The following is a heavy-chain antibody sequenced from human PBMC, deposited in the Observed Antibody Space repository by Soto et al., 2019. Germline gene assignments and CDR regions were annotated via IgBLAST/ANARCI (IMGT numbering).Heavy chain of an antibody. J-gene: IGHJ5*02. V-gene: IGHV3-23*01. D-gene: IGHD3-3*01. Sequence: GGSLRLSCAASGFTFSSYAMSWVRQAPGKGLEWVSAISGSGGSTYYADSVKGRFTISRDNSKNTLYLQMNSLRAEDTAVYYCAKGPDYDFWSGYYSAWGQGTLVTVSS. CDR3: AKGPDYDFWSGYYSA. CDR2: ISGSGGST. CDR1: GFTFSSYA.